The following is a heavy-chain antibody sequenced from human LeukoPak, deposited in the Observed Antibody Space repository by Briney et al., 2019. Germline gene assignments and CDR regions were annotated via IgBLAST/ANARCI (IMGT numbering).Heavy chain of an antibody. CDR2: ISYDGSNK. J-gene: IGHJ4*02. CDR3: ASDKDYGDYDY. V-gene: IGHV3-30-3*01. D-gene: IGHD4-17*01. CDR1: GFTFSSYA. Sequence: PGGSLRLSSAASGFTFSSYAMHWVRQAPGKGLEWVAVISYDGSNKYYADSVKGRFTISRDNSKNTLYLQMNSLRAEDTAVYYCASDKDYGDYDYWGQGTLVTVSS.